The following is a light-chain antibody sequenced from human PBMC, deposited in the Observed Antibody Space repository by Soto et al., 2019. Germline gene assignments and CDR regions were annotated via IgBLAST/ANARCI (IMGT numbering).Light chain of an antibody. CDR1: SGHSSYA. J-gene: IGLJ2*01. Sequence: QPVLTQSPSASASLGASVKLTCTLSSGHSSYAIAWHQQQPEKGPRYLMKLDSDGSHTKGDAIPDRFSGSSSGAERYLTISSLQSDDEADYYFQTWGTGIHVVFGGGTKLTVL. CDR3: QTWGTGIHVV. CDR2: LDSDGSH. V-gene: IGLV4-69*01.